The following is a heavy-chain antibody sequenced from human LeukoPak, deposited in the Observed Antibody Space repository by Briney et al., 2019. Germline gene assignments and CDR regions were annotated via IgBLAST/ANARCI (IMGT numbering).Heavy chain of an antibody. CDR3: VNSVMVRGVIRPY. CDR2: IYSGGST. CDR1: GFSVSNNY. J-gene: IGHJ4*02. D-gene: IGHD3-10*01. V-gene: IGHV3-66*01. Sequence: PGGSLRLSCAASGFSVSNNYMSWVRQAPGKGLEWVSVIYSGGSTFYADSVKGRFTISRDNSKNTLYLQMNSLRAEDTAVYYCVNSVMVRGVIRPYWGQGTLVTVSS.